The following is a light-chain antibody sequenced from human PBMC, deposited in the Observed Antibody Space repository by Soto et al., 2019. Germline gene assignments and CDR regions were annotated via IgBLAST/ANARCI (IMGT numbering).Light chain of an antibody. V-gene: IGKV3-20*01. Sequence: EIVLTQSPATLSLSPGERATLSCRASQSVSSYLAWYQQKPGQAPRLLIYGAFSRATDIPDRFSGSGSGTDFTLTISRLEPEDFAVYYCQQYGSSPWTFGQGTKVDI. J-gene: IGKJ1*01. CDR3: QQYGSSPWT. CDR2: GAF. CDR1: QSVSSY.